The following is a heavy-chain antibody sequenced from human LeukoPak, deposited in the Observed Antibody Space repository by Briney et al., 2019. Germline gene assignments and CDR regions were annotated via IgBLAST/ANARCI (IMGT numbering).Heavy chain of an antibody. J-gene: IGHJ3*02. CDR1: GGSISSGSYY. CDR2: IYTSGST. Sequence: PSETLSLTCTVSGGSISSGSYYWSWIRQPAGKGLEWIGRIYTSGSTNYNPSLKSRVTISVDTSKNQFSLKLSSVTAADTAVYYCARVGTMELELPGAFDIWGQGTMVTVSS. D-gene: IGHD1-7*01. CDR3: ARVGTMELELPGAFDI. V-gene: IGHV4-61*02.